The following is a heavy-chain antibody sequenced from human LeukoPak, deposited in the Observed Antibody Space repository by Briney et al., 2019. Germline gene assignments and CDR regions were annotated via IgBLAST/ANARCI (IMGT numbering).Heavy chain of an antibody. J-gene: IGHJ4*02. V-gene: IGHV4-59*08. D-gene: IGHD6-19*01. CDR3: AVGSPSSGWYYFDY. CDR1: GGSISSYY. Sequence: PETLSLTCTVSGGSISSYYWSWIRQPPGKGLEWIGYIYYSGSTNYNPSLKSRVTTSVDTSKNQFSLKLSSVTAADTAVYYCAVGSPSSGWYYFDYWGQGTLVTVSS. CDR2: IYYSGST.